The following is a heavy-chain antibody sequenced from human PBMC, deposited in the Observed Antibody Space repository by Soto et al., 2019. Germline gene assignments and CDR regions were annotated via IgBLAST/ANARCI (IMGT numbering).Heavy chain of an antibody. J-gene: IGHJ4*02. Sequence: ASVKVSCKASGYTFTGYYMHWVRQAPGQGLERMGWINPNSGGTNYAQKFQGWVTMTRDTSISTAYMELSRLRSDDTAVYYCATGTTYYYDSSGYPDYWGQGTLVTVSS. CDR2: INPNSGGT. CDR3: ATGTTYYYDSSGYPDY. D-gene: IGHD3-22*01. CDR1: GYTFTGYY. V-gene: IGHV1-2*04.